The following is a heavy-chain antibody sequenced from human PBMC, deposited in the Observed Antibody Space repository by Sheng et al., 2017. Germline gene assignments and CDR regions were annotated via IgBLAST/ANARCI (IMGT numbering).Heavy chain of an antibody. D-gene: IGHD3-16*02. CDR3: GRDLSGRDDY. Sequence: EVQLVESGGGLVQPGGSLRLSCAASGFPFSFYWMHWVRQAPGKGLVWVSRTNEDGRRTDYADSVRGRFTISRDNSKNTLYLEMHSLTVEDTAVYYCGRDLSGRDDYCGQGAMVTVSS. J-gene: IGHJ4*02. CDR2: TNEDGRRT. CDR1: GFPFSFYW. V-gene: IGHV3-74*01.